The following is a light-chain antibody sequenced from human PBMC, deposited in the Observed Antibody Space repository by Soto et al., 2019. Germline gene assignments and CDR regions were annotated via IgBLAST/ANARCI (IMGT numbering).Light chain of an antibody. J-gene: IGLJ3*02. V-gene: IGLV1-51*01. Sequence: QAVLTQPPSVSAAPGQMVTISCSGSSSNIGNNYVSWYQQLPGTAPKLLIYDNYKRPSGIPDRFSGSKSGTSATLGITGLQTGDEADYYCGTWDSRLSVVFGGGTQLTVL. CDR3: GTWDSRLSVV. CDR2: DNY. CDR1: SSNIGNNY.